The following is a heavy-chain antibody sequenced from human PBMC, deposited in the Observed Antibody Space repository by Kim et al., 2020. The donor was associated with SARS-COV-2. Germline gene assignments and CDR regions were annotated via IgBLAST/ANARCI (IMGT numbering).Heavy chain of an antibody. Sequence: SETLSLTCAVYGGSFSGYYWSWIRQPPGKGLEWIGEINHSGSTNYNPSLKSRVTISVDTSKNQFSLKLSSVTAADTAVYYCARGLPGGFNWFDPWGQGTLVTVSS. D-gene: IGHD3-10*01. J-gene: IGHJ5*02. CDR2: INHSGST. CDR1: GGSFSGYY. V-gene: IGHV4-34*01. CDR3: ARGLPGGFNWFDP.